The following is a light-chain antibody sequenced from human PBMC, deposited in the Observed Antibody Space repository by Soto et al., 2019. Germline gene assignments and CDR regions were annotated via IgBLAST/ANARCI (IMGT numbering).Light chain of an antibody. V-gene: IGKV3-20*01. J-gene: IGKJ5*01. Sequence: IVLTQSPGPLSLSPGERATLSCRASHSVSSSYLAWYQQKPGQAPRLLIYGASSRATGIPDRFSGSGSGTDFTLTISRLEPEDFAVYYCQQYGSSPPITFGQGTRLEIK. CDR1: HSVSSSY. CDR2: GAS. CDR3: QQYGSSPPIT.